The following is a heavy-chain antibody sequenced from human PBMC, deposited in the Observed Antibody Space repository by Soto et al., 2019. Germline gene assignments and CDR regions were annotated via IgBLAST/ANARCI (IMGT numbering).Heavy chain of an antibody. J-gene: IGHJ5*02. Sequence: SLSLTCTVSGGSISSGGYYWSWIRQQPGKGLEWIGYIYYSGSTYYNPSLKSRVTISVDTSKNQFSLKLSSVTAADTTVYSCATESPMYGGDRYWCYWFDPCGQGTLVTVSS. CDR2: IYYSGST. CDR3: ATESPMYGGDRYWCYWFDP. D-gene: IGHD2-21*02. V-gene: IGHV4-31*03. CDR1: GGSISSGGYY.